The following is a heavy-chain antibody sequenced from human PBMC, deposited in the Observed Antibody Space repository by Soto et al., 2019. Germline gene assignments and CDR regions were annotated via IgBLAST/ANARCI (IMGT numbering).Heavy chain of an antibody. CDR1: GGSISSYY. D-gene: IGHD6-19*01. Sequence: ASETLSLTCTVSGGSISSYYWSWIRQPPGKGLEWIGYIYYSGSTNYNPSLKSRVTISVDTSKNQFSLKLSSVTAADTAVYYCARDHSSGWRTFDYWGQGTLVTVSS. J-gene: IGHJ4*02. CDR2: IYYSGST. V-gene: IGHV4-59*01. CDR3: ARDHSSGWRTFDY.